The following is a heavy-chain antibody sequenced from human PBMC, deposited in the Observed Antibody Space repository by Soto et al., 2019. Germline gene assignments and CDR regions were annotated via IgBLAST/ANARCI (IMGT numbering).Heavy chain of an antibody. V-gene: IGHV1-46*01. CDR3: ARVAGSRGSGSFQTNWFDP. CDR1: GYTFTSYY. CDR2: INPSGGST. J-gene: IGHJ5*02. Sequence: QVQLVQSGAEVKKPGASVKVSCKASGYTFTSYYMHWVRQAPGRGLEWMGIINPSGGSTSYAQKFQGRVTITRDTSTSTVYMELSSLRSEDTAVYYCARVAGSRGSGSFQTNWFDPWGQGTLVTVSS. D-gene: IGHD3-10*01.